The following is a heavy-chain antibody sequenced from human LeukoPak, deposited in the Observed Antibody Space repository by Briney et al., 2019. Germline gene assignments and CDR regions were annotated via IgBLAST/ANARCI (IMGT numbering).Heavy chain of an antibody. CDR3: ASVETGHYYGSGSYQDW. V-gene: IGHV4-59*12. Sequence: KSSETLSLTCTVSGGSISSYYWSWIRQPPGNGLEWIGYIYNSGSTNYNPSLKSRVTISVDTSKNQFSLKLSSVTAADTAVYYCASVETGHYYGSGSYQDWWGQGTLVTVSS. J-gene: IGHJ4*02. CDR2: IYNSGST. CDR1: GGSISSYY. D-gene: IGHD3-10*01.